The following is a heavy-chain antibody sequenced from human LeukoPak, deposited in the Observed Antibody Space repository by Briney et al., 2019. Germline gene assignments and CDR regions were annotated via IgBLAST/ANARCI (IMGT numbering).Heavy chain of an antibody. CDR2: IYYSGST. Sequence: SETLSLTCTVSGGSISSSSYYWGWIRQPPGKGLEWIGSIYYSGSTYYNPSLKSRVTISVDTSKNQFSLKLSSVTAADTAVYYCARQWGSSGWSLGGLNYWGQGTLVTVSS. CDR1: GGSISSSSYY. D-gene: IGHD6-19*01. J-gene: IGHJ4*02. V-gene: IGHV4-39*01. CDR3: ARQWGSSGWSLGGLNY.